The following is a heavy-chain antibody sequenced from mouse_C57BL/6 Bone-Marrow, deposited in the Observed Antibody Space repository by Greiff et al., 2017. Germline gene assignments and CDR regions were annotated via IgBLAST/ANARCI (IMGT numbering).Heavy chain of an antibody. CDR3: ARGGYYYAMDY. Sequence: QVQLQQPGAELVMPGASVKLSCKASGYTFTSYWMHWVKQRPGQGLEWIGEIDPSDSYTNYNQKFKGKSTLTVDKSSSTAYMQLSSLTSEDYAVYYCARGGYYYAMDYWGQGTSVTVSS. D-gene: IGHD2-2*01. J-gene: IGHJ4*01. CDR2: IDPSDSYT. CDR1: GYTFTSYW. V-gene: IGHV1-69*01.